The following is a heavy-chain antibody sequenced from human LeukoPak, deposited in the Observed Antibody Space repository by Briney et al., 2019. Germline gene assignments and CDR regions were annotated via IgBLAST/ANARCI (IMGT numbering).Heavy chain of an antibody. CDR1: GFTFSSYS. J-gene: IGHJ4*02. D-gene: IGHD6-6*01. CDR2: ISSSSSYI. CDR3: ARERIRSIAARPLDY. Sequence: GGSLRLSCAASGFTFSSYSMNWVRQAPGKGLEWVSSISSSSSYIYYADSVKGRFTISRDNAKNSLYLQMNSLRAEDTAVYYCARERIRSIAARPLDYWGQGTLVTVSS. V-gene: IGHV3-21*01.